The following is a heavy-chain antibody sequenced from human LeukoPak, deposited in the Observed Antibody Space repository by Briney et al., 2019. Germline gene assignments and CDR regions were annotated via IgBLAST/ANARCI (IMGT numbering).Heavy chain of an antibody. CDR3: ARSAAADLFYYYYGTDV. V-gene: IGHV4-59*08. J-gene: IGHJ6*02. Sequence: PSETLSLTCTVSGGSISSYYWSWIRQPPGKGLEWIGYIYYSGSTNYNPSLKSRVTISVDTSKNQFSLKLSSVTAADTAVYYCARSAAADLFYYYYGTDVWGQGTTVTVSS. CDR2: IYYSGST. CDR1: GGSISSYY. D-gene: IGHD6-13*01.